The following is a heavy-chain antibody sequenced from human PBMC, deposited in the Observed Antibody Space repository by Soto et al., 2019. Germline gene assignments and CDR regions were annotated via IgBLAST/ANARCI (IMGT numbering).Heavy chain of an antibody. V-gene: IGHV3-11*06. J-gene: IGHJ6*02. D-gene: IGHD6-25*01. CDR2: ISSSTYT. Sequence: PGGSLRLSCAASGFTLSDYYMTWIRQAPGKGLEWISYISSSTYTKYADSVKGRSTISRDNAKNSVHLQMNSLRADDTSVYYCASQAGYYYGMDVWGQGTTVTVSS. CDR3: ASQAGYYYGMDV. CDR1: GFTLSDYY.